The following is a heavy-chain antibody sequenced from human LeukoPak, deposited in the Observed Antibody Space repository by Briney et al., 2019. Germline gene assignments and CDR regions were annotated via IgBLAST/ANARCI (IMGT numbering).Heavy chain of an antibody. CDR3: ARDLYPGY. J-gene: IGHJ4*02. V-gene: IGHV3-48*01. CDR2: ISSSSSTI. D-gene: IGHD3-16*01. Sequence: ASVKVSCKVSGYSLTELSMHWVRQAPGKGLEWVSYISSSSSTIHYADSVKGRFTISRDNAKNSLYLQMNSLRAEDTAVYYCARDLYPGYWGQGTLVTVSS. CDR1: GYSLTELS.